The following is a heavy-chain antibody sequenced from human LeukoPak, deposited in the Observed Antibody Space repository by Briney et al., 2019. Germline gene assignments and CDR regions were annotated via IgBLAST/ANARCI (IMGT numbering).Heavy chain of an antibody. V-gene: IGHV3-74*01. Sequence: GGSLRLSCAASGFTFSRNWMHWVRQAPEKGLVWVSRINSDGSSTRYADSAKGRFTISRDNAKNTLYLQMNSLGAEDTAVYFCTRESYNDGNFDYWGQGTLVTVSS. D-gene: IGHD3-10*01. CDR1: GFTFSRNW. J-gene: IGHJ4*02. CDR2: INSDGSST. CDR3: TRESYNDGNFDY.